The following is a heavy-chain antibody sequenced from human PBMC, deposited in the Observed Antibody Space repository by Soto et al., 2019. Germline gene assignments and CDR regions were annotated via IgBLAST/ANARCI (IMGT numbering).Heavy chain of an antibody. J-gene: IGHJ4*02. CDR3: AKDWDYDILTGYSDY. D-gene: IGHD3-9*01. Sequence: ESGGGLVQPGRSLRLSCAASGFTFDDYAMHWVRQAPGKGLEWVSGISWNSGSIGYADSVKGRFTISRDNAKNSLYLQMNSLRAEDTALYYCAKDWDYDILTGYSDYWGQGTLVTVSS. CDR2: ISWNSGSI. CDR1: GFTFDDYA. V-gene: IGHV3-9*01.